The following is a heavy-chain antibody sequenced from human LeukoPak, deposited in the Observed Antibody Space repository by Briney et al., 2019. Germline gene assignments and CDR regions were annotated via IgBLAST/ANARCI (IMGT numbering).Heavy chain of an antibody. CDR1: GYTFTSYT. CDR3: ARGAGFAEPLPDY. CDR2: INAGHGNT. Sequence: GASVKVSCKASGYTFTSYTMHWVRQAPGQRLEWMGWINAGHGNTKYSQKFQGRVTITRDTSASTAYMELSSLRSEDTAVYYCARGAGFAEPLPDYWGQGILVTVSS. D-gene: IGHD1-14*01. V-gene: IGHV1-3*01. J-gene: IGHJ4*02.